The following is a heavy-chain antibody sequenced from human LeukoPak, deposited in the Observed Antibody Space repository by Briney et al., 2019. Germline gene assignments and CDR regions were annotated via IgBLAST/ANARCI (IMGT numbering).Heavy chain of an antibody. CDR2: ISFSGTT. J-gene: IGHJ6*03. CDR1: GGSINSYY. CDR3: ARGGRGGSLQHYYDSSGYLDV. V-gene: IGHV4-59*01. D-gene: IGHD3-22*01. Sequence: SETLSLTCTVSGGSINSYYWSWIRQPPGKGLEWIGYISFSGTTNYNPSLKSRVTISVDTSKNQFSLELSSVTAADTAVYYCARGGRGGSLQHYYDSSGYLDVWGKGTTVTVSS.